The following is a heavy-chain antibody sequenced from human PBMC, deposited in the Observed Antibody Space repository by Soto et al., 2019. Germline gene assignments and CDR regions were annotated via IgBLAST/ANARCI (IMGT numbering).Heavy chain of an antibody. V-gene: IGHV4-59*08. CDR2: IYYGGTS. Sequence: SETLSLTCTVSGGSISPYYWSWIRQPPGKGLEWVGYIYYGGTSSYNPSLKSRVTISLETSKNQVSLQLDSVAPDDTAVYYCARLIGNSWLDYWGQGTLVTVSS. D-gene: IGHD6-13*01. J-gene: IGHJ4*02. CDR1: GGSISPYY. CDR3: ARLIGNSWLDY.